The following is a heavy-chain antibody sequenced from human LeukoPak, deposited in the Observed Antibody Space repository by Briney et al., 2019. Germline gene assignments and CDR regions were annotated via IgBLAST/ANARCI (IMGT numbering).Heavy chain of an antibody. CDR3: ARGRRKSVVVVAATKGSVYYFDY. CDR1: GYTFTSYG. Sequence: ASVNVSCKASGYTFTSYGISWVRQAPGQGLEWMGWISAYNGNTNYAQKLQGRVTMTTDTSTSTAYMELRSLRSDDTAVYYCARGRRKSVVVVAATKGSVYYFDYWGQGTLVTVSS. V-gene: IGHV1-18*01. J-gene: IGHJ4*02. D-gene: IGHD2-15*01. CDR2: ISAYNGNT.